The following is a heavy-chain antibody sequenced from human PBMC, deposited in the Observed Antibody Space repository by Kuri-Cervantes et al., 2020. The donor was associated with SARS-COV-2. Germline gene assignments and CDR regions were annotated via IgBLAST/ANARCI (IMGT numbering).Heavy chain of an antibody. V-gene: IGHV4-34*01. CDR1: GGSFSGYY. CDR2: INHSRST. J-gene: IGHJ5*02. Sequence: SETLSLTCAVYGGSFSGYYWSWIRQPPGKGREWIGEINHSRSTNYNPSLKSRVTISVDTSKNQFSLKLSSVTAADTAVYYCARCMGIASASRWFDPWGQGTLVTVSS. D-gene: IGHD6-13*01. CDR3: ARCMGIASASRWFDP.